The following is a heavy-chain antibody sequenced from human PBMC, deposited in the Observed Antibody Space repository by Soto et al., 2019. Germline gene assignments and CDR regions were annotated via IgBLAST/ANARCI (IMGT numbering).Heavy chain of an antibody. CDR3: AKAKFWGSITIFGVVDTYGMDV. V-gene: IGHV3-23*01. D-gene: IGHD3-3*01. CDR1: GFTFSSYA. Sequence: GGSLRLSCAASGFTFSSYAMSWVRQAPGKGLEWVSAISGSGGSTYYADSVKGRFTISRDNSKNTLYLQMNSLRAEDTAVYYCAKAKFWGSITIFGVVDTYGMDVWGQGTTVTVSS. J-gene: IGHJ6*02. CDR2: ISGSGGST.